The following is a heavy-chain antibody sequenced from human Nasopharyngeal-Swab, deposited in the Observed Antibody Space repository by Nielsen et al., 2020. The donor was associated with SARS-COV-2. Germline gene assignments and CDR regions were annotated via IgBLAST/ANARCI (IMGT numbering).Heavy chain of an antibody. CDR2: IIPIFGTA. D-gene: IGHD2-2*01. CDR3: ATGSRSRRIYYSGMDV. V-gene: IGHV1-69*13. CDR1: GGTFSSYA. Sequence: SVKVSCKASGGTFSSYAISWVRQAPGQGLEWMGGIIPIFGTANYAQKFQGRVTITADESTSTAYMELSSLRSEDTAVYYCATGSRSRRIYYSGMDVWGQGTTVSVSS. J-gene: IGHJ6*02.